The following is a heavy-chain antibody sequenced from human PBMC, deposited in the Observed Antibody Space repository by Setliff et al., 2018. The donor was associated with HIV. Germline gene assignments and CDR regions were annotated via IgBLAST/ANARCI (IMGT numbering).Heavy chain of an antibody. CDR2: SYYSSRT. CDR3: GRLETGPATSAYGPFNS. J-gene: IGHJ4*02. V-gene: IGHV4-39*02. CDR1: DASISTSNFL. D-gene: IGHD4-17*01. Sequence: ETLSLTCTVSDASISTSNFLWGWIRQSPGKGLEWIGSSYYSSRTYYNPSLKNRVTISADTSKNHLSLKLTSLTAADTAVYYCGRLETGPATSAYGPFNSWGQGKMVTVPQ.